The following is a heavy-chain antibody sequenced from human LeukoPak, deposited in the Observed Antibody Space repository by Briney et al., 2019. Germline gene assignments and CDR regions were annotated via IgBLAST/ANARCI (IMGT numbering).Heavy chain of an antibody. CDR1: GYTFTGYY. Sequence: ASVKVSCKASGYTFTGYYMHWVRQSPGQALEWMGRINPNSGGTNYAQKFQGRVTMTRDTFISTAYMDLVRLRSDDTAVYYCARVRPTNDYRRWRGVSDYWGQGTLVTVSS. CDR3: ARVRPTNDYRRWRGVSDY. J-gene: IGHJ4*02. CDR2: INPNSGGT. V-gene: IGHV1-2*06. D-gene: IGHD4-11*01.